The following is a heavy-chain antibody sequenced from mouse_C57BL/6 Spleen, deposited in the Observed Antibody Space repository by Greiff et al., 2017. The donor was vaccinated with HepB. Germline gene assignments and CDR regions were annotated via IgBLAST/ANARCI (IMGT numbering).Heavy chain of an antibody. CDR3: ARPVVGYFDV. D-gene: IGHD1-1*01. Sequence: EVKLQESGPGLVKPSQSLSLTCSVTGYSITSGYYWNWIRQFPGNKLEWMGYISYDGSNNYNPSLKNRISITRDTSKNQFFLKLNSVTTEDTATYYCARPVVGYFDVWGTGTTGTVSS. CDR1: GYSITSGYY. CDR2: ISYDGSN. J-gene: IGHJ1*03. V-gene: IGHV3-6*01.